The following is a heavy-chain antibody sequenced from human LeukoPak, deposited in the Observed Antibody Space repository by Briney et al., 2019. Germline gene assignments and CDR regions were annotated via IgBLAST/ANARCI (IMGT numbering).Heavy chain of an antibody. CDR1: GGSISSYY. Sequence: SETLSLTCTVSGGSISSYYWNWIRQPPGKGLEWIGYIYTSGSTNYNPSLKSRVTISVDTSKNQFSLKLSSVTAADTAVYYCAREIAAAGSDWFDPWGQGTLVTVSS. J-gene: IGHJ5*02. V-gene: IGHV4-4*09. D-gene: IGHD6-13*01. CDR3: AREIAAAGSDWFDP. CDR2: IYTSGST.